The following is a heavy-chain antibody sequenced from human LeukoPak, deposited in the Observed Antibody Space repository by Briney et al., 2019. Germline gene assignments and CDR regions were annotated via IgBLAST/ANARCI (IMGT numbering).Heavy chain of an antibody. D-gene: IGHD3-10*01. CDR1: GFTFSTYS. CDR2: IRGGGGDT. Sequence: PGGSLRLSCAASGFTFSTYSMSWVRQAPGKGLEWVSAIRGGGGDTYYADSVKGRFTISRDNSKATLSLQMNSLRAEDTAVYYCAKISWDGRGSFYWGQGTLDTVSS. V-gene: IGHV3-23*01. CDR3: AKISWDGRGSFY. J-gene: IGHJ4*02.